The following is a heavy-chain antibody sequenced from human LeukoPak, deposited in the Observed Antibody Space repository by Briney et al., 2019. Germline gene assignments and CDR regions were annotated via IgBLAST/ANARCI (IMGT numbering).Heavy chain of an antibody. CDR3: ARGHTYYDFWSGYGEENWFDP. V-gene: IGHV4-34*01. J-gene: IGHJ5*02. D-gene: IGHD3-3*01. CDR1: GGSFSGYY. Sequence: SETLSLTCAVYGGSFSGYYWSWIRQPPGKGLEWIGTIYYSGYTYYNPSLESRVTIFVDTSKNQFSLKLSSVTAADTAVYYCARGHTYYDFWSGYGEENWFDPWGQGTLVTVSS. CDR2: IYYSGYT.